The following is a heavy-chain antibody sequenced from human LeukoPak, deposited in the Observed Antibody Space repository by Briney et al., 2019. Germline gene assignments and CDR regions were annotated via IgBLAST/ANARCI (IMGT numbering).Heavy chain of an antibody. CDR1: GGSISNYY. D-gene: IGHD1-1*01. CDR2: IYYTGNT. V-gene: IGHV4-59*01. J-gene: IGHJ5*02. Sequence: PSGTLSLTCTVSGGSISNYYWNWLRQPPGKGLEWIGYIYYTGNTNYNPSLKSRITISVETSKNQFFLKLSSVTAADTAVYYCARDRLQLQSWGQGTLVTVSS. CDR3: ARDRLQLQS.